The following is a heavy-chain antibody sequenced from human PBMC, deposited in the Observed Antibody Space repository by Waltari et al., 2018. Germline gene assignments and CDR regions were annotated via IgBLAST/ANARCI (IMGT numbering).Heavy chain of an antibody. V-gene: IGHV4-38-2*01. CDR2: IYHSGSN. D-gene: IGHD3-10*01. Sequence: QVQLQESGPGLVKPSETLSLTCGVSGYSISSGYYWGWIRQPPGKGLEWIGSIYHSGSNNYNPSLKSRVTLSVDTSKNQFSLKLSSVTAADTAVYYCARHPDYGSGRFSYWGQGTLVTVSA. CDR3: ARHPDYGSGRFSY. J-gene: IGHJ4*02. CDR1: GYSISSGYY.